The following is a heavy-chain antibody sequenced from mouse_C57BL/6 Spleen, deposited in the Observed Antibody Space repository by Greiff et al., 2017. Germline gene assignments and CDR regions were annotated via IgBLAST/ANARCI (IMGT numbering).Heavy chain of an antibody. CDR1: GFSLTSYG. D-gene: IGHD1-1*01. CDR3: AKRGAKEYGSSPFAF. V-gene: IGHV2-9*01. J-gene: IGHJ3*01. Sequence: VKLVESGPGLVAPSQSLSITCTVSGFSLTSYGVDWVRQPPGKGLEWLGVIWGGGSTNYNSTLMSRLSINKDNSKSPVFLKMNSLQTDDTAMYSGAKRGAKEYGSSPFAFWGKGTLVTVSA. CDR2: IWGGGST.